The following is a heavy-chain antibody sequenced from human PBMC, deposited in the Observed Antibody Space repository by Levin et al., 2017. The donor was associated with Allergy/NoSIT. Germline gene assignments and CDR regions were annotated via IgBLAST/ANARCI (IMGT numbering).Heavy chain of an antibody. D-gene: IGHD3-3*01. CDR3: ARDLPGDLRFFGATDKFYGVDV. Sequence: AGGSLRLSCAASGFTFTTYGIHWVRQAPGKGLEWVSSIWYDGINKYYADSVKGRFTISRDNSKNTVYLQMNNLRAADTALYYCARDLPGDLRFFGATDKFYGVDVWGQGTTVTVSS. J-gene: IGHJ6*02. V-gene: IGHV3-33*01. CDR1: GFTFTTYG. CDR2: IWYDGINK.